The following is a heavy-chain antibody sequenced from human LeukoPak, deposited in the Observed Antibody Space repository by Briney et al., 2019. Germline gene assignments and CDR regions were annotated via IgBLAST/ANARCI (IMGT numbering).Heavy chain of an antibody. CDR2: ISYDGSHK. D-gene: IGHD1-26*01. J-gene: IGHJ5*02. CDR3: AKDDSASWPYYVTS. Sequence: QAGGSLRLSCAASGFTFNSYGMHWVRQAPGKGLEWVAVISYDGSHKYYADSVKGRFTTSRDNSKNSLYLQMNSLRAEDTALYYCAKDDSASWPYYVTSWGQGTQVTVSS. CDR1: GFTFNSYG. V-gene: IGHV3-30*18.